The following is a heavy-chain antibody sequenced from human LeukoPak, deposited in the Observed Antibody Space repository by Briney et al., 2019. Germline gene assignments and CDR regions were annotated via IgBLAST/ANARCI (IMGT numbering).Heavy chain of an antibody. CDR3: ARSPPRYYYGSGKQNNWFDP. V-gene: IGHV4-34*01. Sequence: KPSEALSLTCAVYGGSFSGYYWSWIRQPPGKGLEWSGEINHSGSTNYNPSLKSRVTISVDTSKNQFSLKLSSVTAADTAVYYCARSPPRYYYGSGKQNNWFDPWGQGTLVTVSS. CDR2: INHSGST. D-gene: IGHD3-10*01. J-gene: IGHJ5*02. CDR1: GGSFSGYY.